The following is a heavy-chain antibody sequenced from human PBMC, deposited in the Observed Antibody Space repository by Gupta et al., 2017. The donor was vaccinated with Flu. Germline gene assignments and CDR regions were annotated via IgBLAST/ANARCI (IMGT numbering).Heavy chain of an antibody. J-gene: IGHJ5*02. CDR2: IDHSGGT. CDR1: NASLSGSY. D-gene: IGHD4-11*01. CDR3: TRLGGFTVGYNWFNP. V-gene: IGHV4-34*01. Sequence: VQLQQWGAGLLKPSETLSLTCAVYNASLSGSYWSWIRQPPGKGPEWIGEIDHSGGTNYSPSLKSRVTMSVDTSKNQFSLNLYSVTAADTAIYYCTRLGGFTVGYNWFNPWGQGTLVTVSS.